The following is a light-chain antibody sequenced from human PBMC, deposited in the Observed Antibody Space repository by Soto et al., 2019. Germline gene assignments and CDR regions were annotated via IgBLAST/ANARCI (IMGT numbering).Light chain of an antibody. CDR1: QSVGTW. CDR2: DAS. CDR3: QQYYVYPLS. J-gene: IGKJ4*01. Sequence: DVPMTQSPSTLSASIGDRVFITCRASQSVGTWLAWYQQKPGKAPDLLIYDASNLESGVPSRFSGSGSRTQFTITISGLQPADFATYCCQQYYVYPLSFGGGTKVEIE. V-gene: IGKV1-5*01.